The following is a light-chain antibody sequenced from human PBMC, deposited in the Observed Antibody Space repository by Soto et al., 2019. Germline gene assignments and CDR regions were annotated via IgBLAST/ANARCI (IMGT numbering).Light chain of an antibody. CDR2: GAS. CDR1: QAISSY. CDR3: QQFNDYPLT. V-gene: IGKV1-9*01. Sequence: DIQLTQSPSFLSASVGDSVTITCRATQAISSYLAWYQQKPGKPPKLLIYGASTLPSDDPSRFSGSGSGTEFTLTVSSLQAEDSATYYCQQFNDYPLTFGGGTKVDIK. J-gene: IGKJ4*01.